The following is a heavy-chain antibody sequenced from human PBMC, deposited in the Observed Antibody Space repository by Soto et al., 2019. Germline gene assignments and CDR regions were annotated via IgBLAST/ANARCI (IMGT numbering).Heavy chain of an antibody. V-gene: IGHV3-66*01. CDR2: IYSGGST. Sequence: EVQLVESGGGLVQPGGSLRLSCAASGFTVSSNSMSWVRQAPGKGLEWVSVIYSGGSTYYADSVKGRFTISRDNSKNTLYLQMNSLRAEDTAVYYCAREARDFWSGNSDYWGQGTLVTVSS. CDR3: AREARDFWSGNSDY. J-gene: IGHJ4*02. CDR1: GFTVSSNS. D-gene: IGHD3-3*01.